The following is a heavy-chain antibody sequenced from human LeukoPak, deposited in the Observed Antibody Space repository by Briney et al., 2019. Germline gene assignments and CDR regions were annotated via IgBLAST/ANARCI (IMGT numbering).Heavy chain of an antibody. Sequence: PSETLSLTCTVSGVSISSYYWTWIRQPAGKGLEWIGRIYSSGNTNYNPSLESRVTMSVDTSKNQFSLKLTSVTAADTAVYYCARERGILRGDAFDIWGQGTMVTVFS. CDR2: IYSSGNT. V-gene: IGHV4-4*07. CDR1: GVSISSYY. CDR3: ARERGILRGDAFDI. J-gene: IGHJ3*02. D-gene: IGHD1-26*01.